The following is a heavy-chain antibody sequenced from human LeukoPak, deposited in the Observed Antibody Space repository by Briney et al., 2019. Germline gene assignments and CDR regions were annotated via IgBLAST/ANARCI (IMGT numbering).Heavy chain of an antibody. V-gene: IGHV1-18*01. CDR3: ARDRHIAAAVYYYYMDV. J-gene: IGHJ6*03. Sequence: ASVKVSCKASGYTFTSYIISWVRQPPGQGREWMGWINAYNGNTDYAQRVQGRVTMTTDTSTSTAYMELRSLRSDDTVVYYCARDRHIAAAVYYYYMDVWGKGTPVTVSS. CDR1: GYTFTSYI. D-gene: IGHD6-13*01. CDR2: INAYNGNT.